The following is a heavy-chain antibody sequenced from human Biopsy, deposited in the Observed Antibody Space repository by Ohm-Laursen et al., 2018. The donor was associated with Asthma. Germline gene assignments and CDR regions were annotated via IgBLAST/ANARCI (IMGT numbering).Heavy chain of an antibody. Sequence: SVKISCNASGDSFSNYAISWVRQAPGQGLEWMGGLIPVLGTPDHAQMFEGRVTITADESTSTAYMELSSLSSEDTAVYYCARGYSGSDRIVYYYSGLEVWGQGTTVTVSS. CDR1: GDSFSNYA. D-gene: IGHD5-12*01. CDR3: ARGYSGSDRIVYYYSGLEV. V-gene: IGHV1-69*13. J-gene: IGHJ6*02. CDR2: LIPVLGTP.